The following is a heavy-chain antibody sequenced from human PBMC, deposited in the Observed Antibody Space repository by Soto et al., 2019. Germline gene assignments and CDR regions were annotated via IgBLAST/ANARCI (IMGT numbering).Heavy chain of an antibody. D-gene: IGHD4-17*01. J-gene: IGHJ5*02. Sequence: PGGSLRLSCAASGFTFSSYAMHWVRQAPGKGLEWVAVISYDGSNKYYADSVKGRFTISRDNSKNTLYLQMNSLRAEDTAVYYCAKDTYGVFWFDPWGQGTLVTVSS. V-gene: IGHV3-30*04. CDR2: ISYDGSNK. CDR1: GFTFSSYA. CDR3: AKDTYGVFWFDP.